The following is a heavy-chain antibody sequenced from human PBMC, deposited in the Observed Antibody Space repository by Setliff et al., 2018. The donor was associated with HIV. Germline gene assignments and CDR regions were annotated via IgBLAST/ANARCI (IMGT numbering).Heavy chain of an antibody. Sequence: SETLSLTCTVSGGSIGSGSHYWSWIRQPAGKGLEWIGHIYTTGSTNYNPSLKSRVTISADTSNNQFSLRLTSMTAADTAVYYCAKTSVGATGLYAFDIWSQGTMVTVSS. D-gene: IGHD1-26*01. J-gene: IGHJ3*02. CDR2: IYTTGST. CDR1: GGSIGSGSHY. CDR3: AKTSVGATGLYAFDI. V-gene: IGHV4-61*09.